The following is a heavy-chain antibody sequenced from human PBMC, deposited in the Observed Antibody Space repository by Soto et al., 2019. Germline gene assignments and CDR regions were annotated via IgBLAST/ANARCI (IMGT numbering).Heavy chain of an antibody. CDR2: ISGSGGST. V-gene: IGHV3-23*01. J-gene: IGHJ5*02. D-gene: IGHD4-4*01. Sequence: GGSLRLSCAASGFTSSSYAMSWVRQAPGKGLEWVSAISGSGGSTYYADSVKDRFTISRDNSKNTLYLQMNSLRAEDTAVYYCAKGALTVTDYNWFDPWGQGTLVTVSS. CDR3: AKGALTVTDYNWFDP. CDR1: GFTSSSYA.